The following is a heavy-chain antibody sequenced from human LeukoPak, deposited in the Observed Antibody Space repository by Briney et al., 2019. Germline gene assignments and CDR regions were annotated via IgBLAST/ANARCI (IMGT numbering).Heavy chain of an antibody. D-gene: IGHD1-14*01. V-gene: IGHV3-33*06. J-gene: IGHJ4*02. Sequence: SGGSLRLSCAASGFSFSNYGMHWVRQAPGKGLEWVAVIWYDGSKKYYADSVKGRFTISRDNSMNTLYMQMNSLRAEDTAVYYCAKGDHKRNGVFDYWGQGTLVTVSS. CDR1: GFSFSNYG. CDR2: IWYDGSKK. CDR3: AKGDHKRNGVFDY.